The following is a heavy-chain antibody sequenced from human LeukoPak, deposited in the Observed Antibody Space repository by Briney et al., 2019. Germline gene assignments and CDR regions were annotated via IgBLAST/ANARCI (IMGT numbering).Heavy chain of an antibody. J-gene: IGHJ4*02. CDR2: INPNSGAT. V-gene: IGHV1-2*02. D-gene: IGHD2/OR15-2a*01. CDR1: GYIFSGYY. CDR3: ARGIYSYSTPFDY. Sequence: ASVKLSCKASGYIFSGYYMHWVRQAPGQGLEWMAWINPNSGATNYAQKFQGRVTMTRARTISTVYMELSSLGSDDTAVYYCARGIYSYSTPFDYWGQGTLVTVSS.